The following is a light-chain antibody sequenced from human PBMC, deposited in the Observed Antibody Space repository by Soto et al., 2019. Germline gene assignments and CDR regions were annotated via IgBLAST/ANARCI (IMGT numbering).Light chain of an antibody. CDR1: SSDIGAYDY. V-gene: IGLV2-14*01. CDR2: GVT. J-gene: IGLJ2*01. CDR3: TSYTSSSPLVV. Sequence: QSVLTQPASLSGSPGQSITISCTGTSSDIGAYDYVSWYQQHPGKAPKLIIYGVTNRPSGISNRFSGSKSGNTASLTISGLQADDEADYYCTSYTSSSPLVVFGGGTKLTVL.